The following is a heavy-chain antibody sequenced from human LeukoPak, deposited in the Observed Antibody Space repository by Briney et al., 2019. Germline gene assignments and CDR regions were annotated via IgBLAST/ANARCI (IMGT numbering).Heavy chain of an antibody. Sequence: GGSLRLSCAASGFIFSSYAMSWVRQAPGKGLEWVSAISGSGGSTYYADSVKGRFTISRDNSKNTLYLQMNSLRAEDTAVYYCAMGSSWYVNLNAFDYWGQGTLVTVSS. CDR3: AMGSSWYVNLNAFDY. J-gene: IGHJ4*02. CDR2: ISGSGGST. D-gene: IGHD6-13*01. V-gene: IGHV3-23*01. CDR1: GFIFSSYA.